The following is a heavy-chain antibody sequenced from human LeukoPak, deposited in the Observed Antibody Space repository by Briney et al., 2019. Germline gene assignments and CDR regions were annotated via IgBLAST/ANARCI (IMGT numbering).Heavy chain of an antibody. CDR1: GGSFSGYY. V-gene: IGHV4-34*01. CDR3: ERASAGYSYALDY. J-gene: IGHJ4*02. D-gene: IGHD5-18*01. CDR2: INHSGSP. Sequence: SETLSLTCAVYGGSFSGYYWGWIRQPPGKVLEWIGEINHSGSPNFNPSLKSRVTRSVDPDKNQFPLKLTTVTAADTAVYYCERASAGYSYALDYWGQGTLVTVSS.